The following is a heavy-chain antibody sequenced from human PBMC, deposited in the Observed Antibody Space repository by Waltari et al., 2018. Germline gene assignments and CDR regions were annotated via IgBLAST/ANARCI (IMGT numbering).Heavy chain of an antibody. CDR2: IKRDGSAT. D-gene: IGHD1-26*01. V-gene: IGHV3-74*01. J-gene: IGHJ5*02. CDR1: GSTFSTFW. CDR3: ASDVHSGRYGWFDP. Sequence: EVQLVESGGDLVQPGGSLRLSCVASGSTFSTFWVHWVRQVPGKGLVGVSRIKRDGSATSYADSVKGRFTISRDNAKNTVYLQMNRLRAEDTAVYHCASDVHSGRYGWFDPWGQGTLVTVSS.